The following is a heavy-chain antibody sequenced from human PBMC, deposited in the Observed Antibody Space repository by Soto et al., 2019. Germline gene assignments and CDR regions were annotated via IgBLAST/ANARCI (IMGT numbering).Heavy chain of an antibody. CDR3: ARAPKVSGSSQTRPDF. V-gene: IGHV4-34*01. D-gene: IGHD6-6*01. J-gene: IGHJ4*02. CDR2: ISQSGNT. Sequence: SETLSLTCSIYSGSFSGYCWSWIRQPPGKGLEWIGGISQSGNTNYSPSLKSRVSISIDTSMKRFSLNLASVSAADTAVYYCARAPKVSGSSQTRPDFWGQGTLV. CDR1: SGSFSGYC.